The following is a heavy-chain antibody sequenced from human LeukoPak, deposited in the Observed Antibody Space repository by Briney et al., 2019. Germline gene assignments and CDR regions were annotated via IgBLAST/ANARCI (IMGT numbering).Heavy chain of an antibody. CDR1: GFTVSSND. CDR3: ATGIAVAGKDY. Sequence: GGSLRLSCAASGFTVSSNDMSWVRQAPGKGLEWVSVIYSGGSTYYADSVKGRFTISRDNSKNTLYLQMNSLRAEDTAVYYCATGIAVAGKDYWGQGTLVTVSS. D-gene: IGHD6-19*01. J-gene: IGHJ4*02. V-gene: IGHV3-53*01. CDR2: IYSGGST.